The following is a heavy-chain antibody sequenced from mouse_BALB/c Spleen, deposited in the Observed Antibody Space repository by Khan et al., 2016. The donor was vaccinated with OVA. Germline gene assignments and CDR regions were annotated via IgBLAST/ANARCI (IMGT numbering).Heavy chain of an antibody. D-gene: IGHD1-1*01. CDR3: ATQGSTYTWFAS. V-gene: IGHV1S136*01. Sequence: VQLQQSGPELLKPGASVKMSCKASGYTFTSYVMHWVKQKPGQGLEWIGYIYPFNDDSKYSEKFKGKATLTSDTSSNTAYMELSSLTSEDSAVYYCATQGSTYTWFASWGQGTLVTVSA. CDR1: GYTFTSYV. CDR2: IYPFNDDS. J-gene: IGHJ3*01.